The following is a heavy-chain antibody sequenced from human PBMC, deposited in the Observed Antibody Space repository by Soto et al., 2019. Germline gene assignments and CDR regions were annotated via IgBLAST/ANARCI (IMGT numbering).Heavy chain of an antibody. CDR3: AREATATGYYDY. V-gene: IGHV4-30-2*01. Sequence: SETLSLTCAVSGGSISRGGYSWSWIRQPPGKGLEWIGYIYHSGSTYYNPSLKSRVTISVDRSKNQFSLKLSSVTAADTAVYYCAREATATGYYDYWGQGTLVTVSS. CDR1: GGSISRGGYS. CDR2: IYHSGST. J-gene: IGHJ4*02. D-gene: IGHD4-4*01.